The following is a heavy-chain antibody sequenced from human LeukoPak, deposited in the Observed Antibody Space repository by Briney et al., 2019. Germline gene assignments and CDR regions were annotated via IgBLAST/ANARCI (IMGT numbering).Heavy chain of an antibody. CDR1: GFTFSNYA. Sequence: PGGSLRLSCAASGFTFSNYAMSWVRQAPGKGLEWVSTISGSGRNTYYADSVKGRFTISRDNSKNTLYLQMNSLRAEDTAVYYCAKDSAYDSSGYSLLGYWGQGTLVTVSS. D-gene: IGHD3-22*01. CDR2: ISGSGRNT. V-gene: IGHV3-23*01. J-gene: IGHJ4*02. CDR3: AKDSAYDSSGYSLLGY.